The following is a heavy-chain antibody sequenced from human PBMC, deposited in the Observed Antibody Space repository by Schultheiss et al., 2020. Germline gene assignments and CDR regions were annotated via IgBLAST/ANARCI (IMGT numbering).Heavy chain of an antibody. V-gene: IGHV3-23*01. CDR1: GFTFSSYA. J-gene: IGHJ4*02. D-gene: IGHD3-16*01. CDR3: ARDLGYDYIWGSKASGYFDY. CDR2: ISGSGGST. Sequence: GGSLRLSCAASGFTFSSYAMSWVRQAPGKGLEWVSAISGSGGSTYYADSVKGRFTISRDNSKNTLYLQMNSLRAEDTAVYYCARDLGYDYIWGSKASGYFDYWGQGTLVTVSS.